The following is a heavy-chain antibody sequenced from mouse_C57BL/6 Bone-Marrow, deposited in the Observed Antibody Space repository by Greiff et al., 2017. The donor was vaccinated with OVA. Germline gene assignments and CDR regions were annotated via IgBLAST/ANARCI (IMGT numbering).Heavy chain of an antibody. CDR3: ARKRGNYSYAMDY. CDR2: ISSGSSNI. J-gene: IGHJ4*01. D-gene: IGHD2-1*01. Sequence: EVMLVESGGGLVKPGGSLKLSCAASGFTFSDYGMHWVRQAPEKGLEWVAYISSGSSNIYYADTVKGRFTISRDNAKNTLFLQMTSLRSEDTAMYYCARKRGNYSYAMDYWGQGTSVTVSS. CDR1: GFTFSDYG. V-gene: IGHV5-17*01.